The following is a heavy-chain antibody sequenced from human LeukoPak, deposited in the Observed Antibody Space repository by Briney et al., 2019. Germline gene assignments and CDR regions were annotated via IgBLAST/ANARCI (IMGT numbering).Heavy chain of an antibody. CDR3: ARDFNWAFDY. V-gene: IGHV3-48*02. CDR1: GFSFNDYS. Sequence: PGGSLRLSCAASGFSFNDYSMNWVRQVPGKGLEWVSYITNTDTTTYYADSVRGRFTISRDKAKNSLYLQMNSLRDEDTAVYYCARDFNWAFDYRGQGTLVTVSS. J-gene: IGHJ4*02. CDR2: ITNTDTTT. D-gene: IGHD7-27*01.